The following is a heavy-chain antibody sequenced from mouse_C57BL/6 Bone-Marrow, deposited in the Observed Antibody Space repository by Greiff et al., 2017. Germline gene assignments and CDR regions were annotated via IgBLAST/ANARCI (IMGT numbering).Heavy chain of an antibody. J-gene: IGHJ2*01. V-gene: IGHV1-81*01. D-gene: IGHD5-1*01. CDR2: IYPRNGDT. Sequence: LQQSGAELARPGASVKLSCKASGYTFTSYGISWVKQRPGQGLEWIGKIYPRNGDTNYNDKFKGKATLTADKSSSTAYMELRSLTSEDSAVYFCARKEGTSVDYWGQGTTLTVSS. CDR1: GYTFTSYG. CDR3: ARKEGTSVDY.